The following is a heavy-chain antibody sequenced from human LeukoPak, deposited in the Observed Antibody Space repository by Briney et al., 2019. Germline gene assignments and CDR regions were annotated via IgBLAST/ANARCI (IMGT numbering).Heavy chain of an antibody. CDR1: GFTFSSYA. J-gene: IGHJ6*02. D-gene: IGHD6-13*01. CDR3: ARDVVSSSWSMYYYYYGMDV. Sequence: GRSLTLSCAASGFTFSSYAMHWVRQAPGKGLEWVAVISYDGSNKYYADSVKGRFTITRDNSKNTLYLQMNSLRAEDTAVYYCARDVVSSSWSMYYYYYGMDVWGQGTTVTVSS. V-gene: IGHV3-30-3*01. CDR2: ISYDGSNK.